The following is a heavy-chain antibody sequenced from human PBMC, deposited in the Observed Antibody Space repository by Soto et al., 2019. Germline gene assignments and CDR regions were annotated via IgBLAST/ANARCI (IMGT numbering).Heavy chain of an antibody. J-gene: IGHJ4*02. Sequence: QVQLVESGGGVVQPGRSLRLSCAASGFTFSNYGMQWVRQAPGKGLEWVAVISYDAKVQYYADSVKGRFTISRDNSKNTLYLQMNSLRAEDTAMYYCAKEGTAKRSYYFDYWGQGTLVTVSS. CDR1: GFTFSNYG. D-gene: IGHD2-21*02. CDR2: ISYDAKVQ. CDR3: AKEGTAKRSYYFDY. V-gene: IGHV3-30*18.